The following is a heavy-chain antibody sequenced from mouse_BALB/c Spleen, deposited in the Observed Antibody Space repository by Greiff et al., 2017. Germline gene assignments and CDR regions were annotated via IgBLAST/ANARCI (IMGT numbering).Heavy chain of an antibody. J-gene: IGHJ1*01. CDR1: GFSLTSYG. CDR2: IWAGGST. V-gene: IGHV2-9*02. D-gene: IGHD1-1*01. Sequence: VQLKESGPGLVAPSQSLSITCTVSGFSLTSYGVHWVRQPPGKGLEWLGVIWAGGSTNYNSALMSRLSISKDNSKSQVFLKMNSLQTDDTAMYYCATYGSSPYWYFDVWGAGTTVTVSS. CDR3: ATYGSSPYWYFDV.